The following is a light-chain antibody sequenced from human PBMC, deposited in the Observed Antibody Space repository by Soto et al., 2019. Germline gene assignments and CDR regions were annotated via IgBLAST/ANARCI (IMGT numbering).Light chain of an antibody. CDR2: YDS. CDR3: QVWDSSSDPRGV. V-gene: IGLV3-21*04. J-gene: IGLJ1*01. Sequence: SYELTQPPSVSVAPGKTARITCGGNNIGSKSVHWYQQKPGQAPVLVIYYDSDRPSGIPERFSGSNSGNTATLTISRVEAGDEADYYCQVWDSSSDPRGVFGTGTKVT. CDR1: NIGSKS.